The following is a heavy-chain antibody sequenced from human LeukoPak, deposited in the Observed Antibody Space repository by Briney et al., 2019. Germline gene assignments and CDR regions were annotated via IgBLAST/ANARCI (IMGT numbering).Heavy chain of an antibody. CDR2: IYYSGST. Sequence: SETLSLTCTVSGGSISSYYWSWIRQPPGKGLEWIGYIYYSGSTNYNPSLKSRVTISVDTSKNQFSLKLSSVTAADTAVYYCARVGGPFDYWGQGTLVTVSS. CDR1: GGSISSYY. V-gene: IGHV4-59*01. CDR3: ARVGGPFDY. J-gene: IGHJ4*02. D-gene: IGHD1-26*01.